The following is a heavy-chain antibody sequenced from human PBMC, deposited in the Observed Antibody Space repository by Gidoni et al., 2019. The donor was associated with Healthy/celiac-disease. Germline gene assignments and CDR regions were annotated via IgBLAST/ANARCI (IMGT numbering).Heavy chain of an antibody. CDR1: GGSISRGGYY. CDR2: IYDSEST. J-gene: IGHJ4*02. D-gene: IGHD3-9*01. V-gene: IGHV4-31*03. CDR3: ASGMYDILTGTSWDY. Sequence: QLQLQESGPGLVKPSLTLSLTCTFSGGSISRGGYYWSWTRQHPGKGLEWIGYIYDSESTYYNPSLKSRVTISVDTSKNQFSLKLSSVTAADTAVYYCASGMYDILTGTSWDYWGQGTLVTVSS.